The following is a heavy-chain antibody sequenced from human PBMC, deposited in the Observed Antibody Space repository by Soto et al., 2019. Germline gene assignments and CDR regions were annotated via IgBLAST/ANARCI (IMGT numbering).Heavy chain of an antibody. CDR3: ARSLGYYYYYGMDV. V-gene: IGHV3-23*01. CDR2: IRNSGGST. J-gene: IGHJ6*02. Sequence: GGSLRLSCAASRFTFSDYAMIWVRQAPGKGLEWVSIIRNSGGSTDYADFVKGRFTISRDNSKNTLYLLMNSLRADDTAVYYCARSLGYYYYYGMDVWGQGTTVTVSS. CDR1: RFTFSDYA.